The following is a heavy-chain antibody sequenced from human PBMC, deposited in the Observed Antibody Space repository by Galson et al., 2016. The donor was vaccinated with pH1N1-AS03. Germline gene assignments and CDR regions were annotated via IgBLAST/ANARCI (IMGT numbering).Heavy chain of an antibody. Sequence: SVKVSCKASGYTFTNYGISWVRQAPGQGLEYMGWIGTYTIYAQKLQGRVTMTTDTSTSTAYMELRSLRSDEPAVYYCARSGSGSFYEGDFWGQGTLVSVSS. J-gene: IGHJ4*02. CDR2: IGTYT. D-gene: IGHD3-10*01. CDR1: GYTFTNYG. V-gene: IGHV1-18*01. CDR3: ARSGSGSFYEGDF.